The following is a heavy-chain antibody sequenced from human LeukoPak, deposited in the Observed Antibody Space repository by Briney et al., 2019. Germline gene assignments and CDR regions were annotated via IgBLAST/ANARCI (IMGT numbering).Heavy chain of an antibody. CDR3: ARISRGVAPRAYYYYYMDV. V-gene: IGHV4-4*09. Sequence: SETLSLTCTVSGGSISSYYWSWIRQPPGKGLEWIGYIYTSGSTNYNPSLKSRVTISVDTSKNQFSLQLSSVTAADTAVYYCARISRGVAPRAYYYYYMDVWGKGTTVTVSS. D-gene: IGHD5-12*01. J-gene: IGHJ6*03. CDR2: IYTSGST. CDR1: GGSISSYY.